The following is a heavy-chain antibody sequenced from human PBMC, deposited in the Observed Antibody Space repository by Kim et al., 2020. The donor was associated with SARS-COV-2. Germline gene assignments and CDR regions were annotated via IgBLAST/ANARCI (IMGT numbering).Heavy chain of an antibody. CDR1: GGSFSNYY. V-gene: IGHV4-34*01. J-gene: IGHJ5*02. CDR3: AKPGSPRYNWFDP. Sequence: SETLSLTCAVSGGSFSNYYWTWIRQPPGKGLEWIGEIYHSGSTNYNPSLKSRVTISVDTSKNQFSLKLRSVTAADTAVYYCAKPGSPRYNWFDPWGQGTLVTVSS. D-gene: IGHD6-25*01. CDR2: IYHSGST.